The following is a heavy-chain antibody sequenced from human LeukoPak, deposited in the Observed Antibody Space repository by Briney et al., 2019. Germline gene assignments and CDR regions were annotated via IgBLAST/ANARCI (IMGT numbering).Heavy chain of an antibody. CDR1: GGSISSSSYY. CDR3: AKSLWFGELLLYFQH. D-gene: IGHD3-10*01. V-gene: IGHV3-23*01. Sequence: ETLSLTCTVSGGSISSSSYYWGWIRQPPGKGLEWVSAISGSGGSTYYADSVKGRFTISRDNSKNTLYLQMNSLRAEDTAVYYCAKSLWFGELLLYFQHWGQGTLVTVSS. J-gene: IGHJ1*01. CDR2: ISGSGGST.